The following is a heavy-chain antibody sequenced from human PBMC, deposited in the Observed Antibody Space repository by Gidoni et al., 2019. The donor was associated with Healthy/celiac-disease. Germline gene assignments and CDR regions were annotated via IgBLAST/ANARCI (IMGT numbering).Heavy chain of an antibody. D-gene: IGHD6-19*01. CDR3: AKFSSGWYAGGVDY. V-gene: IGHV3-23*01. J-gene: IGHJ4*02. CDR1: GFTFSSYA. CDR2: ISGSGGST. Sequence: EVQLLESGGGLVQPGGSLRLSCAAAGFTFSSYAMSWVRQAPGKGLEWVSAISGSGGSTYYADSVKGRFTISRDNSKNTLYLQMNSLRAEDTAVYYCAKFSSGWYAGGVDYWGQGTLVTVSS.